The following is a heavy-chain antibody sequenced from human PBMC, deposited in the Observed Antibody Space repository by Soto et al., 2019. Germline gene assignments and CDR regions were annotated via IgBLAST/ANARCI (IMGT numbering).Heavy chain of an antibody. CDR3: ARERFDSAWQQLAPGWCDP. D-gene: IGHD6-13*01. CDR2: IYTSGST. J-gene: IGHJ5*02. CDR1: GGSISSYY. Sequence: QVQLQESGPGLVKPSETLSLTCTVSGGSISSYYWSWIRQPAGKGLEWIGRIYTSGSTNYNPSLKSRVPMSVDTSKSQFSLKLRSVTAADTSVYYCARERFDSAWQQLAPGWCDPWGQGTLVTVSS. V-gene: IGHV4-4*07.